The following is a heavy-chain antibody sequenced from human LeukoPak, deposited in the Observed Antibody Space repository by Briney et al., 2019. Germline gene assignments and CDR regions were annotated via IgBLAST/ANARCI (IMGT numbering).Heavy chain of an antibody. CDR3: ATENSDFWSGYYEATRYYFDY. D-gene: IGHD3-3*01. CDR2: FDPEDGET. J-gene: IGHJ4*02. V-gene: IGHV1-24*01. CDR1: GYTLTELS. Sequence: ASVTVSCTVSGYTLTELSMHWVRHAPGNGLEWMGGFDPEDGETIYAQKFQGRVTMTEDTSTDTAYMELSSLRSEDTAVYYCATENSDFWSGYYEATRYYFDYWGQGTLVTVPS.